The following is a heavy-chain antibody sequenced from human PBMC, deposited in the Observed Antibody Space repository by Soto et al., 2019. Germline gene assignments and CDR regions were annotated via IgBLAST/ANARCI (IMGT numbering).Heavy chain of an antibody. CDR1: GFTFSSYV. Sequence: QVQLVESGGGVVQPGRSLRLSCAASGFTFSSYVMHWVRQAPGKGLEWVAVISYDGSNKYYADSVKGRFTISRDNSKNTPYLQMNSLRAEDTAVYYCARASQKYSSGWYTRPFDYWGQGTLVTVSS. CDR3: ARASQKYSSGWYTRPFDY. CDR2: ISYDGSNK. J-gene: IGHJ4*02. D-gene: IGHD6-19*01. V-gene: IGHV3-30-3*01.